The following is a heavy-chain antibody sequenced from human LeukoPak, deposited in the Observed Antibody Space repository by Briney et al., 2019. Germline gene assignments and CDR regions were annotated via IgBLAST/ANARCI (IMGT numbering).Heavy chain of an antibody. V-gene: IGHV5-10-1*01. J-gene: IGHJ4*02. CDR1: GYSFPSYW. CDR3: ARSATVTTGVPDY. CDR2: IDPSDSYT. Sequence: GESLKISCKVSGYSFPSYWITWVRQVPGKGLEWMGRIDPSDSYTNYSPSFQGHVTISADKSISTAYLQWSSLKASDTAMYYCARSATVTTGVPDYWGQGTLVTVSS. D-gene: IGHD4-17*01.